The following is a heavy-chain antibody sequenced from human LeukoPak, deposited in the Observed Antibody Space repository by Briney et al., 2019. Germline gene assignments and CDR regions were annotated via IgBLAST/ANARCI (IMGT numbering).Heavy chain of an antibody. J-gene: IGHJ4*02. Sequence: PGGSLRLSRTASGFTFGDYSMNWVRQAPGKGLEYASAIGTNGISTYYADSVRDRFTISRDNPKNTLYLHMSSLRVEDTAVYYCVKGQEVVYTPTFDSWGQGTLVTVSS. V-gene: IGHV3-64D*08. CDR2: IGTNGIST. D-gene: IGHD2-8*02. CDR1: GFTFGDYS. CDR3: VKGQEVVYTPTFDS.